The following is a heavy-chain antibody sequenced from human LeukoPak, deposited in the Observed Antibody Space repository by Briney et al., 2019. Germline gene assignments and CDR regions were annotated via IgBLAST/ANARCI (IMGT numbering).Heavy chain of an antibody. CDR2: IYYSGST. J-gene: IGHJ4*02. CDR1: GGSISSYY. Sequence: SETLSLTCTVSGGSISSYYWSWIRQPPGKGLEWIGYIYYSGSTNYNPSLKSRVTISVDTSKNQFSLKLSPVTAADTAVYYCARGGGYNPFDYWGQGTLVTVSS. V-gene: IGHV4-59*01. D-gene: IGHD5-24*01. CDR3: ARGGGYNPFDY.